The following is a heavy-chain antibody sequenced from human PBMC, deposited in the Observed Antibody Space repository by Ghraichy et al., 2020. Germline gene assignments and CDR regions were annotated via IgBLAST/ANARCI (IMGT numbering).Heavy chain of an antibody. Sequence: ASVKVSCKASGYTFTSYGISWVRQAPGQGLEWMGWISAYNGNTNYAQKLQGRVTMTTDTSTSTAYMELRSLRSDDTAVYYCARDGQQLPPPRTTTGYYGMDVWGQGTTVTVSS. CDR3: ARDGQQLPPPRTTTGYYGMDV. CDR2: ISAYNGNT. J-gene: IGHJ6*02. V-gene: IGHV1-18*04. D-gene: IGHD6-13*01. CDR1: GYTFTSYG.